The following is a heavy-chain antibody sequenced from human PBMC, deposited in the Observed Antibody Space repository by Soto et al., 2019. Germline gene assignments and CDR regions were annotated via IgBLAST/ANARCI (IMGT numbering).Heavy chain of an antibody. CDR1: GDSISKYS. CDR2: IYSNGET. D-gene: IGHD5-12*01. V-gene: IGHV4-59*01. CDR3: ARWVARGDYYGMDV. J-gene: IGHJ6*02. Sequence: PSETLSLACSVSGDSISKYSWNWIRQTPGKGPEWIGYIYSNGETKYNPSHESRVTISLDTPRNQFSLKLSSVTAADTALYYCARWVARGDYYGMDVWGPGTTVT.